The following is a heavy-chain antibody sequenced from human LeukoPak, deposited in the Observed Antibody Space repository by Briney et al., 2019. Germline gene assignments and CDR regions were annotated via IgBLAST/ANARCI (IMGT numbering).Heavy chain of an antibody. CDR3: ASPGSVGHTGMPDY. J-gene: IGHJ4*02. Sequence: GGSLRLSCAASGFTFSSYNMTWVRQAPGKGLEWVANIKQDGSEKYYVDSVKGRFTISRDNAKNSLYLQMNSLRAEDTAVYYCASPGSVGHTGMPDYWGQGTLVTVSS. CDR1: GFTFSSYN. D-gene: IGHD5-18*01. V-gene: IGHV3-7*01. CDR2: IKQDGSEK.